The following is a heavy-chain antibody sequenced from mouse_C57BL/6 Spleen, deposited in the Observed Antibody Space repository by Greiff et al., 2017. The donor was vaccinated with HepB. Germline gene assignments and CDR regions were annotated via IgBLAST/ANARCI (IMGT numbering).Heavy chain of an antibody. J-gene: IGHJ4*01. V-gene: IGHV1-55*01. CDR3: ARDRDYYAMDY. CDR1: GYTFTSYW. CDR2: IYTGSGST. Sequence: QVQLQQPGAELVKPGASVKMSCKASGYTFTSYWITWVKQRPGQGLEWIGDIYTGSGSTNYYEKFKSKATLTVDTSSSTAYMQLSSQTSEDSAVYYCARDRDYYAMDYWGQGTSVTVSS. D-gene: IGHD3-2*01.